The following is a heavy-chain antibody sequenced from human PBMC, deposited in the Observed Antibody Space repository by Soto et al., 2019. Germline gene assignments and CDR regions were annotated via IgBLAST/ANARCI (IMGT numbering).Heavy chain of an antibody. CDR2: IYYSGIT. CDR3: ARVRALASGSYLYYFDY. Sequence: SETLSLTCTVSGGSVSSGSYYWSGIRHPPGKGLEWIGYIYYSGITNYNPSLKSRVTISVDTSKNQFSLKLSSVTAADTAVYYCARVRALASGSYLYYFDYWGQGTLVTVSS. J-gene: IGHJ4*02. D-gene: IGHD1-26*01. CDR1: GGSVSSGSYY. V-gene: IGHV4-61*01.